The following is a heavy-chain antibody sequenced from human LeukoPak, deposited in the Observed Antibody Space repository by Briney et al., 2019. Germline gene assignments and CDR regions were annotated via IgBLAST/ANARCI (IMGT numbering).Heavy chain of an antibody. CDR1: GFTFSSYW. D-gene: IGHD6-13*01. CDR2: INTDGSST. V-gene: IGHV3-74*01. CDR3: AKDLPSLPGIAAARGGFDP. J-gene: IGHJ5*02. Sequence: GGSLRLSCAASGFTFSSYWMHWVRQAPGKGLVWVSRINTDGSSTSYADSVKGRFTISRDNAKNTLYLQMNSLRAEDTAVYYCAKDLPSLPGIAAARGGFDPWGQGTLVTVSS.